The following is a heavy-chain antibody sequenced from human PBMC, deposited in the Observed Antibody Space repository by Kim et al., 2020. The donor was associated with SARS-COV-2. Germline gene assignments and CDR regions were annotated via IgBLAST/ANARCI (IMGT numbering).Heavy chain of an antibody. CDR2: ISGSGGST. J-gene: IGHJ6*02. CDR3: AKGTYYSSTSCYWFYYYYGMDV. CDR1: GFTFSSYA. Sequence: GGSLRLSCAASGFTFSSYAMSWVRQAPGKGLEWVSAISGSGGSTYYADSVKGRFTISRDNSKNTLYLQMNSLRAEDTAVYYCAKGTYYSSTSCYWFYYYYGMDVWGQGTTVTVSS. V-gene: IGHV3-23*01. D-gene: IGHD2-2*01.